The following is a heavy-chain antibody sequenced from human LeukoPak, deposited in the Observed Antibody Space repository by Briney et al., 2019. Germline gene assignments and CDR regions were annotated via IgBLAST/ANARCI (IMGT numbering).Heavy chain of an antibody. CDR2: IYYSGST. J-gene: IGHJ4*02. V-gene: IGHV4-59*13. CDR1: GGSISSYY. Sequence: PSETLSLTCTVSGGSISSYYWSWFRKPPGKGWEWFGYIYYSGSTNYNPSLKSRVTISVDTSKNQFSLKLSSVTAADTAVYYCASSSDRGHLVTFDYWGQGTLVTVSS. D-gene: IGHD4-23*01. CDR3: ASSSDRGHLVTFDY.